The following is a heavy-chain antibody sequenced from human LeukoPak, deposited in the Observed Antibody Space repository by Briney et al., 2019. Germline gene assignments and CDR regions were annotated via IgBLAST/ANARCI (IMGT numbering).Heavy chain of an antibody. Sequence: SSETLSLTCAVYGGSFSGYYWSWIRQPPGKGLEWIGEINHSGSTNYNPSLKSRVTISVDTSKNQFSLKLSSVTAADTAVYYCARESYSPGGWGTYYFDYWGQGTLVTVSS. CDR2: INHSGST. J-gene: IGHJ4*02. CDR1: GGSFSGYY. CDR3: ARESYSPGGWGTYYFDY. D-gene: IGHD2-21*01. V-gene: IGHV4-34*01.